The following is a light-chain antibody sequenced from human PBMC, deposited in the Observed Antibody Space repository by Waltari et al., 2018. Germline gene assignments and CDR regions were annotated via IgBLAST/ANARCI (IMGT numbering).Light chain of an antibody. J-gene: IGKJ2*01. CDR2: AVS. Sequence: DIQMTQSPSSLSASVGDKVTITCRASQTISSFLNWYQKKPGRAPKLLVTAVSTLQSGVPSRFSGTESGTDFTLTISNLQPEDFATYYCQQSYDTPPTFGQGT. CDR3: QQSYDTPPT. CDR1: QTISSF. V-gene: IGKV1-39*01.